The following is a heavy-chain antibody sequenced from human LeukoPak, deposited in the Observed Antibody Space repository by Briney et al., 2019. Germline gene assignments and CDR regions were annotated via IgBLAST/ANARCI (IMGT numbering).Heavy chain of an antibody. CDR2: ISSSMSTK. J-gene: IGHJ6*02. CDR1: GFTFSSYR. D-gene: IGHD1-1*01. CDR3: ARGYNYGPPNGMDV. Sequence: TGGSLILSCAASGFTFSSYRMNWVRQAPGKGLEWVSFISSSMSTKYYADSVKGRFAISRDNAKNSLYLQMNSLRDEDTAVYYCARGYNYGPPNGMDVWGQGTTVTVSS. V-gene: IGHV3-48*02.